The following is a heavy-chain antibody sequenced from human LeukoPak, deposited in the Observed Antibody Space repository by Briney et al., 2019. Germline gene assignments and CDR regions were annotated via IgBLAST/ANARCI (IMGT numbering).Heavy chain of an antibody. Sequence: ASVKVSCKASGGAFSSYAISWVRQAPGQGLEWMGRIIPILGIANYAQKFQGRVTITADKSTSTAYMELSSLRSEDTAVYCCARDAEYYYDSSHVAFDIWGQGTMVTVSS. V-gene: IGHV1-69*04. CDR3: ARDAEYYYDSSHVAFDI. CDR2: IIPILGIA. CDR1: GGAFSSYA. J-gene: IGHJ3*02. D-gene: IGHD3-22*01.